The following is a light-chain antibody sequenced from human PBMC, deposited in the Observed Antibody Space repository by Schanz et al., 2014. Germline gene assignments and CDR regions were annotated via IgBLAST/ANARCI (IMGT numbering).Light chain of an antibody. J-gene: IGKJ5*01. Sequence: EIVLTQSPGTLSLSPGEGATLSCRASQTITPSSLAWYQQKPGQAPRLLIYGASSRATDIPDRFSGSGSGTDFTLAISRLEPEDFAVYYCQQYGGPPITFGQGTRLEIK. CDR2: GAS. CDR1: QTITPSS. V-gene: IGKV3-20*01. CDR3: QQYGGPPIT.